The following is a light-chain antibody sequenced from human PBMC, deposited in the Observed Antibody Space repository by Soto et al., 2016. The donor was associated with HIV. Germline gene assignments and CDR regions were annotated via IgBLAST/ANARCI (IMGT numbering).Light chain of an antibody. CDR2: YDS. V-gene: IGLV3-21*02. J-gene: IGLJ1*01. Sequence: PVLVVSYDSTRPSGIPERFSGSNSGNTATLTISRAEAGDKADYYCQVWDYSSDRYVFGTVTKVIVL. CDR3: QVWDYSSDRYV.